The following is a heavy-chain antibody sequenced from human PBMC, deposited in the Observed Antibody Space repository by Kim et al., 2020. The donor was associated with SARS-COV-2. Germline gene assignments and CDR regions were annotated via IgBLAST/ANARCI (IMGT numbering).Heavy chain of an antibody. CDR1: GFTFSTYW. J-gene: IGHJ4*02. CDR2: INQDGSGK. V-gene: IGHV3-7*01. D-gene: IGHD3-10*01. CDR3: ASDAFNFGSETFNDY. Sequence: GGSLRLSCAASGFTFSTYWMTWVRQAPGKGLEWVANINQDGSGKYYVDSVKGRFTISRDNAKNSLYLQMNYLRAEDTAVYYCASDAFNFGSETFNDYWGQGTLVTVSS.